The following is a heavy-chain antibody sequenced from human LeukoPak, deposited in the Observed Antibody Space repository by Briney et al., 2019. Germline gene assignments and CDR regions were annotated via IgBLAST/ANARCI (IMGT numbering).Heavy chain of an antibody. J-gene: IGHJ4*02. CDR3: AKEIDDILTGYGDY. CDR2: ISGSGGST. Sequence: GGSLRLSCAASGFTFSSYSMNWVRQAPGKGLEWVSAISGSGGSTYYADSVKGRFTISRDNSKNTLYLQMNSLRAEDTAVYYCAKEIDDILTGYGDYWGQGTLVTVSS. D-gene: IGHD3-9*01. CDR1: GFTFSSYS. V-gene: IGHV3-23*01.